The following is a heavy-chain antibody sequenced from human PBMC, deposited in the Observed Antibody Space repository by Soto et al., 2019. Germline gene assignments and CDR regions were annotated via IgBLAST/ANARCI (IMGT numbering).Heavy chain of an antibody. CDR2: ISGSGGST. D-gene: IGHD5-12*01. CDR3: AKKSGSRYGLDV. Sequence: EVQLLESGGGLVQPGGSLRLSCAASGFTFSSYAMSWVRQAPGKGLEWVSAISGSGGSTYYADSVKGRFTISRDNSKNTLDLQMNSLRAEDTAVYYCAKKSGSRYGLDVWGQGTTVTVSS. J-gene: IGHJ6*02. CDR1: GFTFSSYA. V-gene: IGHV3-23*01.